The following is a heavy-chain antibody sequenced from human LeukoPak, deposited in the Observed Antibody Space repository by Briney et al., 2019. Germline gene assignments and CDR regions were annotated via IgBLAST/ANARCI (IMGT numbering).Heavy chain of an antibody. J-gene: IGHJ4*02. CDR2: ISYDGSNK. D-gene: IGHD3-22*01. CDR1: GFTFSSYA. V-gene: IGHV3-30-3*01. Sequence: GRSLRLSCAASGFTFSSYAMHWVRQAPGKGLEWVAVISYDGSNKYYADSVKGRSTISRDNSKNTLYLQMNSLRAEDTAVYYCARDWWTYYYDSSGYLDYWGQGTLVTVSS. CDR3: ARDWWTYYYDSSGYLDY.